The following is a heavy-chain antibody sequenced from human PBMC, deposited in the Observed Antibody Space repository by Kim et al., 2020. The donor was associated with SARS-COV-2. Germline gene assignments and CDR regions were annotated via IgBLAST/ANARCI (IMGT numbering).Heavy chain of an antibody. D-gene: IGHD6-13*01. Sequence: LSLTCAASGFTFSSYAMHWVRQAPGKGLEYVSAISSNGGSTYYANSVKGRFTISRDNSKNTLYLQMGSLRAEDMAVYYCARVSRVWYDSSSWRWMEDENYYYYRDVWGKGTTVTVSS. CDR2: ISSNGGST. CDR1: GFTFSSYA. CDR3: ARVSRVWYDSSSWRWMEDENYYYYRDV. V-gene: IGHV3-64*01. J-gene: IGHJ6*03.